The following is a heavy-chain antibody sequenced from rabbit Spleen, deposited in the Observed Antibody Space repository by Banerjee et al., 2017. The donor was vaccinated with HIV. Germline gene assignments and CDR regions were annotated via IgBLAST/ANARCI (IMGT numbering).Heavy chain of an antibody. Sequence: QEQLEESGGGLVKPEGSLTLTCTASGVSFSSYYYMCWVRQAPGKGLEWIACIDTGSSAFTYFASWAKGRFTISKTSSTTVALQMTSLTAADTATYFCARDSGSSFSSYGMDLWGPGTLVTVS. CDR3: ARDSGSSFSSYGMDL. J-gene: IGHJ6*01. D-gene: IGHD8-1*01. CDR2: IDTGSSAFT. CDR1: GVSFSSYYY. V-gene: IGHV1S45*01.